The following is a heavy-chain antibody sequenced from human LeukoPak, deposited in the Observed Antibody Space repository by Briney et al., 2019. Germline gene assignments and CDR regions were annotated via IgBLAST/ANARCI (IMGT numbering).Heavy chain of an antibody. CDR2: IYYGGSG. V-gene: IGHV4-39*07. D-gene: IGHD3-10*01. CDR1: GGSITSSGFY. Sequence: PSETLSLTCTVSGGSITSSGFYWGWIRQAPGKGMEWIGSIYYGGSGHHNPSLKSRVTISVDRSKNQFSLNLNSVTAADTAVYYCARERMVRGVIRWFDPWGQGTLVTVSS. CDR3: ARERMVRGVIRWFDP. J-gene: IGHJ5*02.